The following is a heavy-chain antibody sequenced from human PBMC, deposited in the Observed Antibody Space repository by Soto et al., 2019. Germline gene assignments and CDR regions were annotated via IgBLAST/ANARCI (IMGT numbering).Heavy chain of an antibody. V-gene: IGHV1-18*01. CDR3: ERDSADYYYYYYLDV. CDR1: GYTFTNYG. J-gene: IGHJ6*03. Sequence: GASLKVSCKASGYTFTNYGFSWVRQAPGQGLEWMAWISASNGNTNYAQHLRGRATVTTDSSTSTAYMELRSLTSDDTAVYYCERDSADYYYYYYLDVWGKGTTVTVS. CDR2: ISASNGNT.